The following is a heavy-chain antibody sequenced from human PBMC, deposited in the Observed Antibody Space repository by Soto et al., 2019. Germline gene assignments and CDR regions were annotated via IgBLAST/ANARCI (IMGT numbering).Heavy chain of an antibody. Sequence: LRLSCAASGFTFSDYYMSWIRQAPGKGLEWVSYISSTGTTIYYADSVKGRFTISRDNAKNSLYLQMNSLRAEDTAVYYCARDPKSRTTAFYWGQGTLVTVSS. D-gene: IGHD4-17*01. V-gene: IGHV3-11*01. CDR3: ARDPKSRTTAFY. J-gene: IGHJ4*02. CDR2: ISSTGTTI. CDR1: GFTFSDYY.